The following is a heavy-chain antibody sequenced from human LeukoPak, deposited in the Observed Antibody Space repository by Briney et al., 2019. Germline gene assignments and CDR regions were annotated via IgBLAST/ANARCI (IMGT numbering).Heavy chain of an antibody. J-gene: IGHJ4*02. Sequence: SETLSLTCTVSGYSISSGYYWGWIRQPPGKGLEWIGSIYHSGSTYYNASLKSRVTISVDTSKNQFSLKLSSVTAADTAVYYCARRRGGSYYGGVMGDWGQGTLVTVSS. V-gene: IGHV4-38-2*02. CDR1: GYSISSGYY. D-gene: IGHD1-26*01. CDR2: IYHSGST. CDR3: ARRRGGSYYGGVMGD.